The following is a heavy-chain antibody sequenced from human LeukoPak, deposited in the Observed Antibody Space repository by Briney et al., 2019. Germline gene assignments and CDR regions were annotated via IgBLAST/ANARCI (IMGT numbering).Heavy chain of an antibody. D-gene: IGHD3-22*01. CDR1: GGSISSGDYY. V-gene: IGHV4-30-4*08. CDR2: IYYSGST. Sequence: SETLSLTCTVSGGSISSGDYYWSWIRQPPGKGLEWIGYIYYSGSTYYNSSLKSRVTISVDTSKNQFSLKLSSVTAADTAVYYCARVGYYDSSGYGWFDPWGQGTLVTVSS. CDR3: ARVGYYDSSGYGWFDP. J-gene: IGHJ5*02.